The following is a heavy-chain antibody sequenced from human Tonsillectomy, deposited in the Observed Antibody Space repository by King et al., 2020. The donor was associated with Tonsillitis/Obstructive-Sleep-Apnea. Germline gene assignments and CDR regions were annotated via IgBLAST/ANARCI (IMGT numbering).Heavy chain of an antibody. Sequence: QVQLQQWGAGLLKPSETLSLTCAVYGGSFSGYYWSWIRQPPGKGLEWIGEINHSGSTNYNPPLKSRVTISVDTSKNQFSLKLSSVTAADTAVYYCAREGEGPAAGTDYWGQGTLVTVSS. V-gene: IGHV4-34*01. CDR2: INHSGST. J-gene: IGHJ4*02. D-gene: IGHD6-13*01. CDR1: GGSFSGYY. CDR3: AREGEGPAAGTDY.